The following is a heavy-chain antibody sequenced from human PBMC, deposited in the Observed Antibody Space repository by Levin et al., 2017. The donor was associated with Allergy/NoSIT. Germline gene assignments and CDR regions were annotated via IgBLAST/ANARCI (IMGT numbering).Heavy chain of an antibody. CDR2: IHYSGSP. CDR1: GGSISNYY. D-gene: IGHD6-19*01. J-gene: IGHJ6*02. CDR3: ARARSYDSSGLFVVADV. V-gene: IGHV4-59*01. Sequence: PSETLSLTCAVSGGSISNYYWSWIRQPPGKGLEWIGNIHYSGSPQYNPSLKSRVTISLDTSKNQFPLKLNSVTAADTAVYSCARARSYDSSGLFVVADVWGQGTTVTVSS.